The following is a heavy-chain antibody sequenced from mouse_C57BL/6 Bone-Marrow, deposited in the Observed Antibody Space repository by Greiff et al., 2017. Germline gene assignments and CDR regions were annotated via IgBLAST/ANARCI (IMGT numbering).Heavy chain of an antibody. V-gene: IGHV1-55*01. Sequence: VQLQQPGAELVKPGASVKMSCKASGYTFTSYWITWVKQRPGQGLEWIGDIYPGSGSTNYNEKFKSKATLTVDTSSSTAYMQLSSLTSEDSAVYYCARYVAGRYYAMDYWGQGTSVTVSS. CDR1: GYTFTSYW. J-gene: IGHJ4*01. CDR3: ARYVAGRYYAMDY. D-gene: IGHD6-1*01. CDR2: IYPGSGST.